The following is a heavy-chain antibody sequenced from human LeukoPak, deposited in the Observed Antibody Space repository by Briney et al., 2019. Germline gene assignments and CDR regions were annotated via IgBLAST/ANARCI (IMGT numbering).Heavy chain of an antibody. Sequence: SETLSLTCTVSGGSISSSSYYWGWIRQPPGKGLEWIGSIYYSGSTYYNPSLKSRVTISVDTSKNQFSLKLSSVTAADTAVYYCARGAEEWLANYYFDYWGQGTLLTVSS. D-gene: IGHD6-19*01. CDR2: IYYSGST. CDR3: ARGAEEWLANYYFDY. J-gene: IGHJ4*02. CDR1: GGSISSSSYY. V-gene: IGHV4-39*01.